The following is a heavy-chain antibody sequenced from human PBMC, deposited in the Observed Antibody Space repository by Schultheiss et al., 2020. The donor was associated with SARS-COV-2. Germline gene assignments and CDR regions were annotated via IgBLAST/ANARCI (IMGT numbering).Heavy chain of an antibody. Sequence: GGSLRLSCAASGFTFSSYAMHWVRQAPGKGLEWVAVISYDGSNKYYADSVKGRFTISRDNSKNTLYLQMNSLRAEDTAVYYCARGFGGCMDVWGQGTTVTVSS. CDR3: ARGFGGCMDV. V-gene: IGHV3-30*01. CDR1: GFTFSSYA. CDR2: ISYDGSNK. J-gene: IGHJ6*02. D-gene: IGHD3-16*01.